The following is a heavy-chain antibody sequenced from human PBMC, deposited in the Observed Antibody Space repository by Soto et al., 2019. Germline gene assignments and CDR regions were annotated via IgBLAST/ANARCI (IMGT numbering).Heavy chain of an antibody. CDR1: GFTFSKAW. Sequence: PGGSLRLSCATSGFTFSKAWVGWVRQAPGKGLEWVGRIMSKTVGGTTDYAAPVKGRFTISRDDSKSTLYLQMNSLKTEDTAFYYCTTDSGMSPYSFDYWGQGTLVTVSS. D-gene: IGHD1-26*01. V-gene: IGHV3-15*01. CDR2: IMSKTVGGTT. J-gene: IGHJ4*02. CDR3: TTDSGMSPYSFDY.